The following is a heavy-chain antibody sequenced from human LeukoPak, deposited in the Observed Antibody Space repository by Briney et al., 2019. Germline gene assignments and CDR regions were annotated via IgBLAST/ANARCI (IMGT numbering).Heavy chain of an antibody. CDR1: GFTFSSYA. CDR2: ISGSGGST. Sequence: GGSLRLSCAASGFTFSSYAMSWVRQAPGKGLEWVSAISGSGGSTYYADSVKGRFTISRDNSKNTLYLQMNSLRAEDTAVYYCAKDLYSSGWYFLDYWGQGTLVTVSS. CDR3: AKDLYSSGWYFLDY. V-gene: IGHV3-23*01. J-gene: IGHJ4*02. D-gene: IGHD6-19*01.